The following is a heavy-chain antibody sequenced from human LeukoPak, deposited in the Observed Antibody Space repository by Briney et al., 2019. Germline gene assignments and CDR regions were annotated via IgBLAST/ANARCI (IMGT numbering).Heavy chain of an antibody. Sequence: GGSLRLSCAASGFTFSSYAMSWVRQAPGKGLEWVSAISGSGGSTYYADSVKGRFTIYRDNYKNTLYLQMNSLRAEDTAVYYCAKRPVLRYFDWLSNYGMDVWGQRTTVTVSS. V-gene: IGHV3-23*01. CDR1: GFTFSSYA. CDR3: AKRPVLRYFDWLSNYGMDV. J-gene: IGHJ6*02. CDR2: ISGSGGST. D-gene: IGHD3-9*01.